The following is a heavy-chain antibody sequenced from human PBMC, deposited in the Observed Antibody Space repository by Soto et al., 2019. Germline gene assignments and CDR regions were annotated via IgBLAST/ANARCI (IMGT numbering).Heavy chain of an antibody. CDR2: INPSGGST. CDR1: GYTFSDYR. V-gene: IGHV1-46*01. CDR3: ARDEPHRWVDY. J-gene: IGHJ4*02. Sequence: SLKVSCKASGYTFSDYRMHWVRQAPGQGLEWMGMINPSGGSTTFAQKFQGRATMTRDTSTSTFYMDLSLTSEDTAVYYCARDEPHRWVDYWGQGTLVTVSS.